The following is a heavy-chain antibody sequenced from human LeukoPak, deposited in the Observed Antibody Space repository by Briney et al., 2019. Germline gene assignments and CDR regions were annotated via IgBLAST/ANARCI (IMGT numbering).Heavy chain of an antibody. D-gene: IGHD3-22*01. CDR1: GFTVSSNY. CDR3: AREGYYDISGTSRAFDI. V-gene: IGHV3-66*02. CDR2: IYSDDDT. Sequence: GGSLRLSCAASGFTVSSNYMSWVRQAPGKGLEWASLIYSDDDTYYTDSVKGRFTISRDNSKNTLYLQMNSLRTEDTAVYYCAREGYYDISGTSRAFDIWGQGTMVTVSS. J-gene: IGHJ3*02.